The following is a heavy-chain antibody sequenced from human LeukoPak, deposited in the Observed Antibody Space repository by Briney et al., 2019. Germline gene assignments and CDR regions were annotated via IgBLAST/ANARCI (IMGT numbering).Heavy chain of an antibody. CDR3: ARMAAAGTGWYYYYGVDV. CDR1: GGTFSSYA. D-gene: IGHD6-13*01. Sequence: GSSVKVSCKASGGTFSSYAISWVRQAPGQGLEWMGGIIPIFGTANYAQKFQGRVTITADKSTSTAYMELSSLRSEDTAVYYCARMAAAGTGWYYYYGVDVWGKGTTVTVSS. J-gene: IGHJ6*04. CDR2: IIPIFGTA. V-gene: IGHV1-69*06.